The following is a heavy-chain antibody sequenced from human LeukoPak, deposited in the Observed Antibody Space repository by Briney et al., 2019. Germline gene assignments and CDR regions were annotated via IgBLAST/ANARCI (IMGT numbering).Heavy chain of an antibody. V-gene: IGHV3-15*01. CDR2: IKSKSDGGTI. J-gene: IGHJ4*02. CDR3: TTRRQDGW. CDR1: GFTFSDAW. Sequence: KSGGSLRLSCVGSGFTFSDAWMSWVRQAPGKGLEWVGRIKSKSDGGTIDYAAPVKGRFTISRDDSRNTLYLQMNSLKTEDTAVYYCTTRRQDGWWGQGPLVTVS. D-gene: IGHD2-15*01.